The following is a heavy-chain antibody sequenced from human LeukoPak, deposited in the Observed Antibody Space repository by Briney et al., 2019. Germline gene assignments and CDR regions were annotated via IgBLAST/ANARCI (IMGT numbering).Heavy chain of an antibody. J-gene: IGHJ4*02. CDR3: AKGKEVVGVAAANDY. V-gene: IGHV3-23*01. D-gene: IGHD2-15*01. CDR1: GFTFSSYW. CDR2: ISGSGGST. Sequence: GRSLRLSWAASGFTFSSYWMHWVRQAPGKGREWVSAISGSGGSTYYADSVKGRFPISRDNSTNTLYLQMNSLRAEDTAVYYCAKGKEVVGVAAANDYWGQGTLVTVSS.